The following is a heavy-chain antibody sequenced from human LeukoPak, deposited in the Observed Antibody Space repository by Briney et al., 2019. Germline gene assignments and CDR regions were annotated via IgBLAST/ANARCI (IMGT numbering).Heavy chain of an antibody. D-gene: IGHD6-13*01. Sequence: PGGSLRLSCAASGFTFSSYAMHWVRQAPGRGLECLTLISYDETSKYYADSVKGRFTISRDNSKNTLYLKMDSLRAEDTAVYYCARDWQLDFWGQGTLVTVSS. CDR1: GFTFSSYA. J-gene: IGHJ4*02. V-gene: IGHV3-30-3*01. CDR2: ISYDETSK. CDR3: ARDWQLDF.